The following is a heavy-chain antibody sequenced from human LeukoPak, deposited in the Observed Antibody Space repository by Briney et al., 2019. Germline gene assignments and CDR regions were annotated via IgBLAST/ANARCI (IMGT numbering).Heavy chain of an antibody. CDR1: GFSISSGYY. V-gene: IGHV4-38-2*02. CDR2: IYHGGST. CDR3: AGYLWFGELFLYNYYGMDV. Sequence: SETLSLTCTVSGFSISSGYYWGWIRQPPGKGLEWIGSIYHGGSTYYNPSLKSRVTISVDTPKNQFSLKLSSVTAADTAVHYCAGYLWFGELFLYNYYGMDVWGQGTTVTVSS. J-gene: IGHJ6*02. D-gene: IGHD3-10*01.